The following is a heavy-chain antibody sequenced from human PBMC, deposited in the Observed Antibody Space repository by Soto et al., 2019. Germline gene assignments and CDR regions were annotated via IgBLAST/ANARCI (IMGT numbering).Heavy chain of an antibody. CDR2: FDPEDGET. D-gene: IGHD6-13*01. V-gene: IGHV1-24*01. CDR1: GYTLTELS. J-gene: IGHJ3*02. Sequence: QVQLVQSGAEVKKPGASVKVSCKVSGYTLTELSMHWVRQAPGKGLEWMGGFDPEDGETIYAQKFQGRVTMTEDTATDTAYMELSSLRSEDTAVYYCATDDPRIAAAGTYPAFEICGHGTMVTVSS. CDR3: ATDDPRIAAAGTYPAFEI.